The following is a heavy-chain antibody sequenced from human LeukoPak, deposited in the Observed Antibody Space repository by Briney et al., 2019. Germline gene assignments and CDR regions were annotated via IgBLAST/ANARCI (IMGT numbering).Heavy chain of an antibody. V-gene: IGHV3-7*01. D-gene: IGHD2-2*01. CDR1: GFTFSSYW. CDR3: ARDFLSQDIVVVPAAQPNDAFDI. CDR2: IKQDGSEK. Sequence: GGSLRLSCAASGFTFSSYWMSWVHQAPGKGLEWVANIKQDGSEKYYVDSVKGRFTISRDNAKNSLYLQMNSLRAEDTAVYYCARDFLSQDIVVVPAAQPNDAFDIWGQGTMVTVSS. J-gene: IGHJ3*02.